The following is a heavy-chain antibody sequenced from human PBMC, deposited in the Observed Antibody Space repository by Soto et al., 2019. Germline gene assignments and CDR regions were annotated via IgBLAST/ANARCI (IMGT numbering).Heavy chain of an antibody. D-gene: IGHD3-9*01. CDR2: ISSSGSTT. V-gene: IGHV3-48*03. Sequence: GGSLRLSCAASGFTFSSYEMNWVRLAPGKGLGWVSYISSSGSTTYYVDTVKGRFTISRDNAKNSLYLQMNSLRAEDTAVYYCARVGYYNDRGAFDIWGQGTMVTVS. CDR1: GFTFSSYE. CDR3: ARVGYYNDRGAFDI. J-gene: IGHJ3*02.